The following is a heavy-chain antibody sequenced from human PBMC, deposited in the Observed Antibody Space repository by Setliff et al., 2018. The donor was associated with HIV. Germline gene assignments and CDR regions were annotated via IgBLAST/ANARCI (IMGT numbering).Heavy chain of an antibody. J-gene: IGHJ6*02. Sequence: GESLKISCTGSGYSFTSYWIGWVGQMPGKGLEWMGIIYPGDSDTRYSPSFQGQVTISADKSISTAYLQWSSLKASDTATYYVARRSGYDWGGAYYYGMDVWGQGTTVTVSS. V-gene: IGHV5-51*01. CDR3: ARRSGYDWGGAYYYGMDV. CDR2: IYPGDSDT. CDR1: GYSFTSYW. D-gene: IGHD5-12*01.